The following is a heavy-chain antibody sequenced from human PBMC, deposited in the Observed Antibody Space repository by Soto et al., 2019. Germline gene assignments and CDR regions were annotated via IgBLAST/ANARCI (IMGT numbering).Heavy chain of an antibody. D-gene: IGHD3-3*01. Sequence: AASGCTCVNLSRHRVLKPPGKGLEWASSMSSSSSYIYYADSVKGRFTISRDNAKDSLDLQMNSLRAEDTAVYYCFRRAEVFGGVTSALFAYRRKGT. CDR2: MSSSSSYI. V-gene: IGHV3-21*01. J-gene: IGHJ4*02. CDR1: GCTCVNLS. CDR3: FRRAEVFGGVTSALFAY.